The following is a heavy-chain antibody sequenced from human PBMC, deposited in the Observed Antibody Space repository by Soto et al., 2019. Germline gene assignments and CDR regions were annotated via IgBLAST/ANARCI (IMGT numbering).Heavy chain of an antibody. CDR2: ISWNSGSI. CDR3: AKDLSSEYYYYMDV. J-gene: IGHJ6*03. Sequence: EVQLVESGGGLVQPGRSLRLSCAASGFTFDDYAMHWVRQAPGKGLEWVSGISWNSGSIGYADSVKGRFTISRDNAKNSLYLQMNSLRAEDTALYYCAKDLSSEYYYYMDVWGKGTTVTVSS. V-gene: IGHV3-9*01. CDR1: GFTFDDYA.